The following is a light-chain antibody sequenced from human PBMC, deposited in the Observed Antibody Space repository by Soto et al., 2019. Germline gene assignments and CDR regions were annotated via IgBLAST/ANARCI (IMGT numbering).Light chain of an antibody. J-gene: IGKJ4*01. CDR3: QQCDSTPQT. CDR1: QNINSH. V-gene: IGKV1-39*01. CDR2: TMS. Sequence: DIQMTQSPSSLTACVGDRVTITCRASQNINSHLNWYQQKPGKPPKLLIHTMSSLQSGVPSRFSGSGSGTAFTLTISSLQFEDFATYYCQQCDSTPQTFGGGTKVEI.